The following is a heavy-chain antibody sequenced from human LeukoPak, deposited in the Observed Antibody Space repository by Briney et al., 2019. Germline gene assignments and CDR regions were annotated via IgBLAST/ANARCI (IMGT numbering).Heavy chain of an antibody. CDR3: ARELRDQYYYDSSGYYSP. D-gene: IGHD3-22*01. Sequence: SETLSLTCTVSGYSISSGYYWGWIRQPPGKGLEWIGSIYYSGSTYYNPSLKSRVTISVDTSKNQFSLKLSSVTAADTAVYYCARELRDQYYYDSSGYYSPWGQGTLVTVSS. CDR1: GYSISSGYY. V-gene: IGHV4-38-2*02. J-gene: IGHJ5*02. CDR2: IYYSGST.